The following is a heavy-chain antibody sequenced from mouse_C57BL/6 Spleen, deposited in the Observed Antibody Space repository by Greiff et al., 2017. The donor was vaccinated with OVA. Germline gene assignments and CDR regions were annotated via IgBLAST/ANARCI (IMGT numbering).Heavy chain of an antibody. CDR1: GYTFTSYW. Sequence: VQLQQPGAELVKPGASVKLSCKASGYTFTSYWMHWVKQRPGQGLEWIGMIHPNSGSTNYNEKFKSKATLTVDKSSCTAYMQLSSLTSEDSAVYYCARGGNSRYYFDCWGQGTTLTVSS. V-gene: IGHV1-64*01. J-gene: IGHJ2*01. CDR2: IHPNSGST. CDR3: ARGGNSRYYFDC. D-gene: IGHD1-1*01.